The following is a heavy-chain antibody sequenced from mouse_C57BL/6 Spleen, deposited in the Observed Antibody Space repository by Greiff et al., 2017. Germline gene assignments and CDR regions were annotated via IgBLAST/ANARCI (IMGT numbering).Heavy chain of an antibody. Sequence: VQLVESGPELVKPGASVKISCKASGYAFSSSWMNWVKQRPGKGLEWIGRIYPGDGDTNYNGKFKGKAAMTADKSSSTAYMQLSSLTSEDSAVYFCANDGYYYFDYWGQGTTLTVSS. D-gene: IGHD2-3*01. J-gene: IGHJ2*01. CDR2: IYPGDGDT. CDR1: GYAFSSSW. CDR3: ANDGYYYFDY. V-gene: IGHV1-82*01.